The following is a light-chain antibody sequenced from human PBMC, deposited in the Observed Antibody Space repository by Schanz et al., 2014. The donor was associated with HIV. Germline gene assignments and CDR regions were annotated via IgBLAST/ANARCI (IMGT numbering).Light chain of an antibody. V-gene: IGLV2-11*01. CDR2: DVS. J-gene: IGLJ3*02. CDR3: CTYAGTITHWL. Sequence: QSALTQPRSVSGSPGQSVTISCTGTSSDVGGYNYVSWYQQHPGKAPKLMIYDVSKRPSGVPDRFSGSKSGNTASLTISGLQPEDEADYYCCTYAGTITHWLFGGGTKLTVL. CDR1: SSDVGGYNY.